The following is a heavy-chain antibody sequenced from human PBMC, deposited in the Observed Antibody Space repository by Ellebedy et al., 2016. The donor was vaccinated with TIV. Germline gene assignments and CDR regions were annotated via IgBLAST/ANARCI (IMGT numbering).Heavy chain of an antibody. D-gene: IGHD1-7*01. CDR3: AKDIELELPCYFDY. V-gene: IGHV4-59*06. CDR1: GGSISSYY. Sequence: SETLSLTCTVSGGSISSYYWGWIRQPPGKGLEWIGYISYSGSAYYNPSLKSRVTISVDTSQNHFSLELSYVTAADTAVYYCAKDIELELPCYFDYWGQGTLVTVSS. J-gene: IGHJ4*02. CDR2: ISYSGSA.